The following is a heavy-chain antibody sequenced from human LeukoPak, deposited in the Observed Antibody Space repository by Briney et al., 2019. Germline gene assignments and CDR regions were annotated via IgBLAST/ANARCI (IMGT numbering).Heavy chain of an antibody. CDR1: RFAFSTYA. Sequence: GGSLRLSCAVSRFAFSTYAMTWVRQAPGQGLEYVSTISSNGADTYYADSVKGRFTISRDNSKNTLYLQMTSLRVEDTAVYYCADYRKPQGLDYWGQGTLVTVSS. V-gene: IGHV3-23*01. D-gene: IGHD1-14*01. CDR2: ISSNGADT. J-gene: IGHJ4*02. CDR3: ADYRKPQGLDY.